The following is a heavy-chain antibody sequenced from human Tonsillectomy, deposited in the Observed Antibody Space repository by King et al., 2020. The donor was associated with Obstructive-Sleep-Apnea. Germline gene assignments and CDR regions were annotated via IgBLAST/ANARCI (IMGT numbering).Heavy chain of an antibody. Sequence: VQLVESGGGVVQPGRSLRLSCAASGFTFSSYAMHWVRQAPGKGLEWVAVISYDGSNKYYADSVKGRFTISRDNSKNTLYLQMNSLRAEDTAVYYCARDLLLRWFDPWGQGTLVTVSS. CDR2: ISYDGSNK. D-gene: IGHD1-26*01. CDR1: GFTFSSYA. J-gene: IGHJ5*02. CDR3: ARDLLLRWFDP. V-gene: IGHV3-30*04.